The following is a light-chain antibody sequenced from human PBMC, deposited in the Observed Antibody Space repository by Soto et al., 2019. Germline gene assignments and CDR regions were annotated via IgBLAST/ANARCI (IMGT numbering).Light chain of an antibody. J-gene: IGKJ3*01. CDR3: QQYNNWPPFT. CDR1: QNIRSN. Sequence: ILMPQSPGTLSVSPGERATLSCRASQNIRSNLAWYQQKPGQAPRLLIYETSTRAPGIPARFSGSGSGTEFTLTISSLQSEDFAVYHCQQYNNWPPFTFGPGTKVDIK. CDR2: ETS. V-gene: IGKV3-15*01.